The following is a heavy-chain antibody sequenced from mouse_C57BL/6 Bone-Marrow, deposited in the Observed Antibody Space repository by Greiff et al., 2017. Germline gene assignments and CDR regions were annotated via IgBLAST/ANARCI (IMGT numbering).Heavy chain of an antibody. J-gene: IGHJ4*01. Sequence: EVKLEESVGDLVKPGGSLKLSCAASGFTFSSYGMSWVRQTPDKRLEWVATISSGGSYTYYPDSVKGRFTISRDNAKNTLYLQMSSLKSEDTAMYYCARQNGYYGAMDYWGQGTSVTVSS. CDR1: GFTFSSYG. CDR2: ISSGGSYT. V-gene: IGHV5-6*02. D-gene: IGHD2-3*01. CDR3: ARQNGYYGAMDY.